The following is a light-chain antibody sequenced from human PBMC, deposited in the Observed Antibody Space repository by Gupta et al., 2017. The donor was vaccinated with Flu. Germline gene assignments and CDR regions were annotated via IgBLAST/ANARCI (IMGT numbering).Light chain of an antibody. CDR1: SSDIGAYNL. J-gene: IGLJ1*01. Sequence: QSALTQPASVSGSPCQSITISCTGTSSDIGAYNLVSWYQQHPGKAPKLIIYEITNRPPGVSTRFSCSKSGNTASLTISGLQAEDEADYYCSSYTTISTGVFGTGTKVTVL. V-gene: IGLV2-14*01. CDR2: EIT. CDR3: SSYTTISTGV.